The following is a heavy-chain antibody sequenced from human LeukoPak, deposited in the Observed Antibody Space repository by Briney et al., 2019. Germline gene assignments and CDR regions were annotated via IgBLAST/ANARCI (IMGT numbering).Heavy chain of an antibody. Sequence: AGSLRLSCAASGFIFSSYGLHWVRQAPGKGLEWVAVISYDGSTKYYADSVKGRLTISRDNSRNTLYLQMNSLRAEDTAVYYCAKEACGGSCSSDYFDYWGQGTLVTVSS. CDR3: AKEACGGSCSSDYFDY. V-gene: IGHV3-30*18. CDR2: ISYDGSTK. D-gene: IGHD2-15*01. CDR1: GFIFSSYG. J-gene: IGHJ4*02.